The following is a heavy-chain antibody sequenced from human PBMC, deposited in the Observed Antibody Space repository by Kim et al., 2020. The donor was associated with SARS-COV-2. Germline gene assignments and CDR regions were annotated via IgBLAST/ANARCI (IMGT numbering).Heavy chain of an antibody. D-gene: IGHD2-2*01. J-gene: IGHJ6*02. CDR3: ARDRSGHRYCSSTSCYWATRTHKYGMDV. CDR1: GFTFSSYS. V-gene: IGHV3-21*01. CDR2: ISSSSSYI. Sequence: GGSLRLSCAASGFTFSSYSMNWVRQAPGKGLEWVSSISSSSSYIYYADSVKGRFTISRDNAKNSLYLQMNSLRAEDTAVYYCARDRSGHRYCSSTSCYWATRTHKYGMDVWGQGTTVTVSS.